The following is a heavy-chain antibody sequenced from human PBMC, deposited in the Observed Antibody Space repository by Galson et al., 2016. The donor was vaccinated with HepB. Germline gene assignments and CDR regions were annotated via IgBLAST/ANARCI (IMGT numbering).Heavy chain of an antibody. CDR3: ARPLVSGLDFYFFGLGV. J-gene: IGHJ6*02. V-gene: IGHV1-3*01. D-gene: IGHD3-16*02. CDR2: INAGNGHT. Sequence: SGYSFTSYNIHWVRQAPGQRLDWMGWINAGNGHTEHSQKFQGRLTVTSDTSANTVYMELSSLRSEDTAVYYCARPLVSGLDFYFFGLGVWGQGTTVTVSS. CDR1: GYSFTSYN.